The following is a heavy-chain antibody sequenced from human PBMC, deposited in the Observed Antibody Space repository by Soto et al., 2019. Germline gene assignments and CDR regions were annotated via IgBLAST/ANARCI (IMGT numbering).Heavy chain of an antibody. CDR1: GGSLSSYY. CDR3: ARDGSDSYGLDV. V-gene: IGHV4-4*07. J-gene: IGHJ6*02. Sequence: XTLSLTCTVSGGSLSSYYWSWIRQSAGKGLEWIGRIYNGGNTQYNPSLKSRVTMSADTSKNQFSLRLNSVTAADKAVYYCARDGSDSYGLDVWGQGTTVTVSS. D-gene: IGHD3-10*01. CDR2: IYNGGNT.